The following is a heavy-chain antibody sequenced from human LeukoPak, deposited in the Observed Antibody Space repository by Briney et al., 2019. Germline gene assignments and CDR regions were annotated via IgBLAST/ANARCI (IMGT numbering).Heavy chain of an antibody. J-gene: IGHJ6*02. CDR3: ARGGGLDV. Sequence: GGSLRLSCVASGFTFGKYWMSWVRQAPGKGLEWVANIKLDGSEKNYVDSVKGRFTISRDNTKNSLYLQMNSLRVEDTAVYFCARGGGLDVWGQGATVTVSS. V-gene: IGHV3-7*03. CDR1: GFTFGKYW. CDR2: IKLDGSEK. D-gene: IGHD3-16*01.